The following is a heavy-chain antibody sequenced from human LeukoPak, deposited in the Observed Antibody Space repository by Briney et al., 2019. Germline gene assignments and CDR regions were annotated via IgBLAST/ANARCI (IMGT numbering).Heavy chain of an antibody. Sequence: GGSLRLSCAASGFTFSSYGMRWVRQAPGKGLEWVAFIRYDGSNKYYADSVKGRFTISRDNSKNTLYLQMNSLRAEDTAVYYCAKEVGVLGYCSSTSCYGPFDYWGQGTLVTVSS. CDR1: GFTFSSYG. CDR3: AKEVGVLGYCSSTSCYGPFDY. V-gene: IGHV3-30*02. D-gene: IGHD2-2*01. J-gene: IGHJ4*02. CDR2: IRYDGSNK.